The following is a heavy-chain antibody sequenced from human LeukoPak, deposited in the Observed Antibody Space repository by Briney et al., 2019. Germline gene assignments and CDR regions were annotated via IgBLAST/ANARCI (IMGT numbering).Heavy chain of an antibody. Sequence: SETLSLTCTVSGGSISDYYWTWIRQPPGKGLEWIGYISYSGSTNYNPSLKSRVTISVDTSKNQFSLKLSSVTAADTAVFYCTRHSNEGFDYWGQGTLVTVSS. CDR1: GGSISDYY. J-gene: IGHJ4*02. CDR2: ISYSGST. V-gene: IGHV4-59*08. CDR3: TRHSNEGFDY.